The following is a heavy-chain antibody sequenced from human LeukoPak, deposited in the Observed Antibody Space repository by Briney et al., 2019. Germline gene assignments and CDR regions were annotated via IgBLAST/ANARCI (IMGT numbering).Heavy chain of an antibody. V-gene: IGHV4-4*07. J-gene: IGHJ4*02. CDR3: ARGRAVAEY. CDR2: INTSGST. Sequence: SETLSLTCTVSGGSISSYYWSWIRQPPGKGLEWIGRINTSGSTNYNPSLKSRVTMSADTSKNQFSLQLSSVTATDTAVYYCARGRAVAEYWGQGTLVTVSS. D-gene: IGHD6-19*01. CDR1: GGSISSYY.